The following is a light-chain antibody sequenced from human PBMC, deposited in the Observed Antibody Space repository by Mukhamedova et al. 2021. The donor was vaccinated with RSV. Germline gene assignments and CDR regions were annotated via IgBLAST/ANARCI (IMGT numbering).Light chain of an antibody. CDR2: AAS. J-gene: IGKJ1*01. Sequence: WYQRRVHGKIPNLLIYAASTLQSGVPSRFSGSGSGTDFTLTISSLQPEDVATYYCQKYNSAPKTFGQGTRVEIK. V-gene: IGKV1-27*01. CDR3: QKYNSAPKT.